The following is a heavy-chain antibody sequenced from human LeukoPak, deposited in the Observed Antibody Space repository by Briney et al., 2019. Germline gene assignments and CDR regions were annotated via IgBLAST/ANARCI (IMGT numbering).Heavy chain of an antibody. J-gene: IGHJ5*02. V-gene: IGHV4-30-2*01. CDR2: IYHSGST. Sequence: SETLSLTCTDSGGSISSGGYYWSWIRQPPGKGLEWIGYIYHSGSTYYNPSLKSRVTISVDRSKNQFSLKLSSVTAADTAVYYCARCPNWFDPWGQGTLVTVSS. CDR1: GGSISSGGYY. CDR3: ARCPNWFDP.